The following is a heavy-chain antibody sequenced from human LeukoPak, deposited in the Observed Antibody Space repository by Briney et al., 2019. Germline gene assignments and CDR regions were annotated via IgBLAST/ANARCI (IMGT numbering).Heavy chain of an antibody. CDR2: INSDGSST. V-gene: IGHV3-74*01. CDR1: GFTFSSYW. Sequence: PGGSLRLSCAASGFTFSSYWMHWVRQAPGKGLVWVSRINSDGSSTSYADSVKGRFTISRDNAKNTLYLQMNSLRAEATAVYYCAREQWLVPHYYYYYMDVWGKGTTVTVSS. CDR3: AREQWLVPHYYYYYMDV. D-gene: IGHD6-19*01. J-gene: IGHJ6*03.